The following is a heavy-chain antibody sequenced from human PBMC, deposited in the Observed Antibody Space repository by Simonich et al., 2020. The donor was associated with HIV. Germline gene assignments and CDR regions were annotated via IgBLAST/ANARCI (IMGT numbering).Heavy chain of an antibody. Sequence: QVQLQQWGAGLLKPSETLSLTCAVYGGSFSGYYWSWIRQPPGKGLEWIGEINHSGSTNYNPSLKSRVTISVDTSKNQFSLKLCSVTAADTAVYYCARGFYQRLYYFDYWGQGTLVTVSS. CDR3: ARGFYQRLYYFDY. J-gene: IGHJ4*02. CDR1: GGSFSGYY. CDR2: INHSGST. V-gene: IGHV4-34*01. D-gene: IGHD2-2*01.